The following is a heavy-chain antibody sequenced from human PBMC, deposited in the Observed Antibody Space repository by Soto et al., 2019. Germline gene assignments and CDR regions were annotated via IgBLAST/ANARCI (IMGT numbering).Heavy chain of an antibody. CDR3: ARGYSYGYGENYYGMDV. CDR1: GYTFTSYG. Sequence: ASVKVSCKASGYTFTSYGISWVRQAPGQGREWMGWISAYNGNTNYAQKLQGRVTMTTDTSTSTAYMELRSLRSDDTAVYYCARGYSYGYGENYYGMDVWGQGXTVTVYS. D-gene: IGHD5-18*01. V-gene: IGHV1-18*01. J-gene: IGHJ6*02. CDR2: ISAYNGNT.